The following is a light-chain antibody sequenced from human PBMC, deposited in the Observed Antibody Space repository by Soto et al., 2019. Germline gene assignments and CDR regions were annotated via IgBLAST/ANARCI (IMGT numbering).Light chain of an antibody. J-gene: IGKJ4*02. Sequence: DIQITQSPSSVSASVGDRVSITCRASQGISNWLAWYQQKPGRAPKLLIYTGSSLQSGVPSRFSGTGSGTDFTLTISSLQSEDVATYYCQQANSFPLTFGGGTKVEIK. CDR1: QGISNW. CDR2: TGS. V-gene: IGKV1-12*01. CDR3: QQANSFPLT.